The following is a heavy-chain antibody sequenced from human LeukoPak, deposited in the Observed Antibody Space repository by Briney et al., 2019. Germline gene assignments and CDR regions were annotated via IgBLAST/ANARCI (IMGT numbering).Heavy chain of an antibody. V-gene: IGHV1-2*02. J-gene: IGHJ6*04. Sequence: ASVKVSCKASGYTFTGYYMHWVRQAPGQGLEWMGWINPNSGVTNYAQKFQGRVTMTRDTSITTAYMELSRLRYDNTAVYYCARDNREVRGGDCFDVWGKGTTVTVSS. D-gene: IGHD2-21*02. CDR1: GYTFTGYY. CDR2: INPNSGVT. CDR3: ARDNREVRGGDCFDV.